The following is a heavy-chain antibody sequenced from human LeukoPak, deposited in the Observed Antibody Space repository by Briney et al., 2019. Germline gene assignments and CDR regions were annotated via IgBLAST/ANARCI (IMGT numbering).Heavy chain of an antibody. CDR1: GLTHGVYA. CDR3: TRVSLVAASVFFDY. J-gene: IGHJ4*02. D-gene: IGHD2-15*01. CDR2: IRSKAYGGTT. V-gene: IGHV3-49*04. Sequence: GGPLSLLCTASGLTHGVYALRGVRQAPGKGLEWVSFIRSKAYGGTTEYAASVKGRVTISRDESKSIAYLQMNSLKTEDTAVYYCTRVSLVAASVFFDYWGQGTLVTVSS.